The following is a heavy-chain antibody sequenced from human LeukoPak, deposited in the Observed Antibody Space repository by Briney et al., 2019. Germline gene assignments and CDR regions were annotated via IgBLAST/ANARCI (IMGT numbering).Heavy chain of an antibody. J-gene: IGHJ3*02. CDR1: AFTFSNYA. Sequence: GGSLRLSCAASAFTFSNYAMSWVRQAPGKGLEWVSSISGSGGSTYYADSVKGRFTISRDNSKNTLYLQMNSLRAEDAAVYYCAKILTGVSTGDAFDIWGQGTLVTVSS. D-gene: IGHD5/OR15-5a*01. CDR3: AKILTGVSTGDAFDI. V-gene: IGHV3-23*01. CDR2: ISGSGGST.